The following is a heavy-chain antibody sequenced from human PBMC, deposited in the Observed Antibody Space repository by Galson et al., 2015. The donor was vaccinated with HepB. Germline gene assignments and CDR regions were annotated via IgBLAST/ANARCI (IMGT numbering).Heavy chain of an antibody. CDR2: INVGNGNT. CDR1: GNTFTSYA. Sequence: SVKVSCKASGNTFTSYAMHWVRQAPGQRLEWMGWINVGNGNTKYSQKFQGRVTITRDTSASTAYMELSSLRSEDTAAYYCAVWFGEYGGFDIWGQGTMVTVSS. D-gene: IGHD3-10*01. J-gene: IGHJ3*02. V-gene: IGHV1-3*01. CDR3: AVWFGEYGGFDI.